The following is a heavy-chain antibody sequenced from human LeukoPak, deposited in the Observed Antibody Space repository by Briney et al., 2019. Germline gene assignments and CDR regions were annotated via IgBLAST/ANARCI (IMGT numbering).Heavy chain of an antibody. D-gene: IGHD1-20*01. CDR2: IIPIFGTA. CDR1: GGTFSSYA. J-gene: IGHJ6*02. Sequence: SVKVSCKASGGTFSSYAIGWVRQAPGQGLEWMGGIIPIFGTANYAQKFQGRVTITADESTSTAYMELSSLRSEDTAVYYCAKQVTGNYYGMDVWGQGTTVTVS. V-gene: IGHV1-69*01. CDR3: AKQVTGNYYGMDV.